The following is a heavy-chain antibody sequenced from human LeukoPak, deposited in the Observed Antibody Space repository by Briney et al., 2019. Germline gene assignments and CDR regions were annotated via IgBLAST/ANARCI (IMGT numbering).Heavy chain of an antibody. CDR3: AKSRVDNYVFEVLDY. V-gene: IGHV3-23*01. CDR2: ISGSGGST. Sequence: GGSLRLSCAASGFIFSSYAMSWVRQAPGKGLEWVSTISGSGGSTYYADSVKGRFTISRDNSKSTLFLQMNSLRAEDTAVYYCAKSRVDNYVFEVLDYWGQGTLVTVSS. J-gene: IGHJ4*01. D-gene: IGHD3-16*01. CDR1: GFIFSSYA.